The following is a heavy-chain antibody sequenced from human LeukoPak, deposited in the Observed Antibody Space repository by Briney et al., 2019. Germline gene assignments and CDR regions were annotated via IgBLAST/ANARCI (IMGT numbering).Heavy chain of an antibody. CDR3: ARVPTGIPIRYPYMDV. V-gene: IGHV4-39*07. CDR1: GGSISSSSYY. Sequence: PSETLSLTCTVSGGSISSSSYYWGWIRQPPGKGLEWIGSIYYSGSTYYNPSLKSRVTISVDTSKNQFSLKLSSVTAADTAVYYCARVPTGIPIRYPYMDVWGKGTTVTVSS. J-gene: IGHJ6*03. D-gene: IGHD3-9*01. CDR2: IYYSGST.